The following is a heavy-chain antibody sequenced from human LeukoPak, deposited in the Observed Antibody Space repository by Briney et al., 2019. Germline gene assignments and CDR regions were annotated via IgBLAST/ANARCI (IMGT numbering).Heavy chain of an antibody. CDR2: IYPGDSDT. V-gene: IGHV5-51*01. Sequence: GESLKISCKASGYSFTSYWIGWVRQMPGKGPEWMGIIYPGDSDTKYSPSFQGQVTLSADKSISTAYLQWSSLRASDTAMYYCARTLSPAITAAAFDYWGQGTLVTVSS. CDR1: GYSFTSYW. J-gene: IGHJ4*02. D-gene: IGHD6-13*01. CDR3: ARTLSPAITAAAFDY.